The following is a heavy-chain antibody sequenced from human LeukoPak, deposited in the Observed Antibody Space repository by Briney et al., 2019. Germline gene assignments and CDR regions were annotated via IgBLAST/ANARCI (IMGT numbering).Heavy chain of an antibody. CDR3: AREGAGVLWFGETRGWFDP. J-gene: IGHJ5*02. Sequence: SETLSLTCTVFGGSIRSFYWGWIRQPPGKGLEWIGYISYSGSTHSNPSLKSRDTLSVDTPKNQFSLKLGSVTAADTAVYYCAREGAGVLWFGETRGWFDPWGQGNLVTVSS. V-gene: IGHV4-59*01. CDR1: GGSIRSFY. D-gene: IGHD3-10*01. CDR2: ISYSGST.